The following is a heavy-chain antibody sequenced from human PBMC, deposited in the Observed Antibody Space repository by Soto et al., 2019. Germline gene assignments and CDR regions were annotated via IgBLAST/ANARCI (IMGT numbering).Heavy chain of an antibody. Sequence: VQLVESGGGLVQRGGSLRLSCAASGFTFSSHAMSWVRRPPAKGLEWVSASGSSGATYYADSVKGRFIISRDNSKNTLYLEMNSLSPEDTGVYHCVKKGSVGNWFDPWGQGTLVTVS. J-gene: IGHJ5*02. V-gene: IGHV3-23*04. CDR3: VKKGSVGNWFDP. CDR2: SGSSGAT. CDR1: GFTFSSHA. D-gene: IGHD1-26*01.